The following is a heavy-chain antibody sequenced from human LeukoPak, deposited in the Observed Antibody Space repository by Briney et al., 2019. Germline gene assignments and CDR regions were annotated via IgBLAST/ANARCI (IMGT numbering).Heavy chain of an antibody. CDR3: ARGAALGSSVYYYYYYGLDV. V-gene: IGHV3-21*01. D-gene: IGHD6-6*01. CDR2: ISSSSSYI. Sequence: GSLRLSCAASGFTFSSYSMNWVRQAPGKGLEWVSSISSSSSYIYYADSVKGRFTISRDNAKNSLYLQMNSLRAEDTAVYYCARGAALGSSVYYYYYYGLDVWGQGTTVTVSS. CDR1: GFTFSSYS. J-gene: IGHJ6*02.